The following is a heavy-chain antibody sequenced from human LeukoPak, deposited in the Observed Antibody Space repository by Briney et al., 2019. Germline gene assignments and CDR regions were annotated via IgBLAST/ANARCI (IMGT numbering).Heavy chain of an antibody. D-gene: IGHD2-21*01. Sequence: SETLSLTCAVYGGSFSGYYWSWIRQPPGKGLEWIGEINHSGSTNYNPSLKSRVTISVDTSKNQFSLKLSSVTAADTAVYYCARVGDPRWGNYYYYYMDVWGKGTTVTVSS. V-gene: IGHV4-34*01. CDR1: GGSFSGYY. CDR3: ARVGDPRWGNYYYYYMDV. J-gene: IGHJ6*03. CDR2: INHSGST.